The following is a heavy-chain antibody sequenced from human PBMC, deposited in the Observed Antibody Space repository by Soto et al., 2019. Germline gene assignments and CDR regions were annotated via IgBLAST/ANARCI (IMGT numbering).Heavy chain of an antibody. V-gene: IGHV1-46*01. D-gene: IGHD1-26*01. J-gene: IGHJ6*02. CDR3: ARDLDGVGATKLYYYGMYV. CDR2: INPSGGST. Sequence: ASVKVSCNASGYTFTSYYMHWVRQAPGQGLEWMGIINPSGGSTSYAQKFQGRVTMTRDTSTSTVYMELSSLRSEDTAVYYCARDLDGVGATKLYYYGMYVWGQGTTVTVSS. CDR1: GYTFTSYY.